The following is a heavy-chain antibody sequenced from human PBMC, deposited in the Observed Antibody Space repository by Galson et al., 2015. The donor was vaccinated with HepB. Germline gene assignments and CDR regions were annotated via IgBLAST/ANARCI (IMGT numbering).Heavy chain of an antibody. D-gene: IGHD2-2*01. CDR2: ISSSSSYI. CDR3: AREDWVVVPAAIDWFDP. V-gene: IGHV3-21*01. J-gene: IGHJ5*02. Sequence: SLRLSCAASGFTFSSYNMNWVRQAPGKGLEWVSSISSSSSYIYYADSVKGRFTISRDNAKNSLYLQMNSLRAEDTAVYYCAREDWVVVPAAIDWFDPWGQGTLVTVSS. CDR1: GFTFSSYN.